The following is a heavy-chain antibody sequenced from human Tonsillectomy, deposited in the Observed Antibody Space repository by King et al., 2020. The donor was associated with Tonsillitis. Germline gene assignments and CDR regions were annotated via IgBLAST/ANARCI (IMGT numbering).Heavy chain of an antibody. V-gene: IGHV4-39*07. CDR3: ARPLGDWYFDL. J-gene: IGHJ2*01. CDR1: GGSISSSSYY. CDR2: SYYSGST. Sequence: QLQESGPGLVKPSETLSLTCTVSGGSISSSSYYWGWIRQPPGKGLEWIGSSYYSGSTYYNPSLKSRVTISVDTSKNQFSLKLSSVTAADTAVYYCARPLGDWYFDLWGRGTLVTVSS.